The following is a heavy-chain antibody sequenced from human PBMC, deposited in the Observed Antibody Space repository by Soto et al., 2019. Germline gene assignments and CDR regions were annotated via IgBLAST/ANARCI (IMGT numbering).Heavy chain of an antibody. V-gene: IGHV1-8*01. CDR3: ARSGKIYGDYVGAFDI. D-gene: IGHD4-17*01. J-gene: IGHJ3*02. CDR1: GYTFTSYD. Sequence: QVQLVQSGAEVKKPGASVKVSCKASGYTFTSYDINWVRQATGQGLEWMGWMNPNSGNTGYAQKFQGRVTMTRNTSISTAYMELSSLRSEDTAVYYCARSGKIYGDYVGAFDIWGQGTMVTVSS. CDR2: MNPNSGNT.